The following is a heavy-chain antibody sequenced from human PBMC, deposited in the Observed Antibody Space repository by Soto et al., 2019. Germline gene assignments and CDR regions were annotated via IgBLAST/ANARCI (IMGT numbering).Heavy chain of an antibody. J-gene: IGHJ6*02. V-gene: IGHV1-46*01. CDR2: INPSGGST. D-gene: IGHD3-3*01. Sequence: QVQLVQSGAEVKKPGASVKVSCKASGYTFTSYYMHWVRQAPGQGLEWMGIINPSGGSTSYAQKFQGRVTMTRDTSTSTVYMELSSLRSEDTAVYYCARDSITIFGVVIMMVGENGMDVWGQGTTVTVSS. CDR3: ARDSITIFGVVIMMVGENGMDV. CDR1: GYTFTSYY.